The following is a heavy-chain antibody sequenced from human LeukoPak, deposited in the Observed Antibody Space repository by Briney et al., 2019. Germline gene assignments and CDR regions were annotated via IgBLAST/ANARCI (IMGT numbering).Heavy chain of an antibody. CDR2: ISGSGGST. J-gene: IGHJ3*02. CDR3: AKDPLNYYDSSGYYPGQAFDI. Sequence: GGSLRLCCAASGFTFSSYAMSWVRQAPGKGLEWVSAISGSGGSTYYADSVKGRFTISRDNSKNTLYLQMNSLRAEDTAVYYCAKDPLNYYDSSGYYPGQAFDIWGQGTMVTVSS. V-gene: IGHV3-23*01. D-gene: IGHD3-22*01. CDR1: GFTFSSYA.